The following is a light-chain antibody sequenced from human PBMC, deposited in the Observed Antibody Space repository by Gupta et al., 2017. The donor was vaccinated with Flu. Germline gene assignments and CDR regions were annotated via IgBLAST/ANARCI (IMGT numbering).Light chain of an antibody. CDR2: KDT. V-gene: IGLV3-25*01. CDR1: ALSTQY. Sequence: VSPGQTARITCFGDALSTQYAYWFQQKPGQAPQAIIFKDTERPSGIPARFSGTSSGTRVTLIISGVQVEDEADYYCQSADITGSFRVFGGGTKLTVL. J-gene: IGLJ2*01. CDR3: QSADITGSFRV.